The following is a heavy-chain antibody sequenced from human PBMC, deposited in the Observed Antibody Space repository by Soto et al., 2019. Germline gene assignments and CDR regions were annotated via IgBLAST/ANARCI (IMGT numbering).Heavy chain of an antibody. J-gene: IGHJ6*02. V-gene: IGHV4-59*01. Sequence: QVQLQESGPGLVKPSETLSLTCTVSGASISWYYWSWIRQSPGKGLEWIGYIYYNGSTNYKPSLKSLVTISVDTSKNQFSLRPTSGAAADAAVYYCARWSDYGDYYYYGLDVWGQGTTVTVSS. CDR1: GASISWYY. CDR2: IYYNGST. CDR3: ARWSDYGDYYYYGLDV. D-gene: IGHD4-17*01.